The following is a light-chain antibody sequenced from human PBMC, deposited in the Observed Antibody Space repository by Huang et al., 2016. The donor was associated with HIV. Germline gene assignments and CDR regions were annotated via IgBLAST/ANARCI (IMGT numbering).Light chain of an antibody. V-gene: IGKV1-33*01. Sequence: DILMIQSPSSLSASVGDRVTITCPASQDIGKFLNWYQQRPGTAPKFLFSHATSLVTGDSSRFSGNCSGTNFNFIINSLQPEDTATYYCQQSDNLYTFGQGTKLEIK. CDR1: QDIGKF. J-gene: IGKJ2*01. CDR2: HAT. CDR3: QQSDNLYT.